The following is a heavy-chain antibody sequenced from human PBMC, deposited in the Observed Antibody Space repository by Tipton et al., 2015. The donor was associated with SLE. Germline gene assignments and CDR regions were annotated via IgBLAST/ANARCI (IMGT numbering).Heavy chain of an antibody. V-gene: IGHV4-30-2*01. D-gene: IGHD6-19*01. CDR2: IYHSGTT. CDR3: ASELLRDYFSAWGPDY. Sequence: TLSLTCTVSGASISGGGYSWNWIRQPPGKGLEWIGYIYHSGTTYYNPSLKSRVTLSVDKSKNQFSLNLRSVIVADTAVYYCASELLRDYFSAWGPDYWGQGTLVTVSA. CDR1: GASISGGGYS. J-gene: IGHJ4*02.